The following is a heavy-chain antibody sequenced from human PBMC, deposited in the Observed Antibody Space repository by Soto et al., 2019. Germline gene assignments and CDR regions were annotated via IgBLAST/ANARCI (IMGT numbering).Heavy chain of an antibody. CDR1: GYTFTSYD. CDR2: INPNIFNT. CDR3: SXGXDIVDTITKEGPARTTDY. J-gene: IGHJ4*02. V-gene: IGHV1-8*01. Sequence: ASVKVSCKASGYTFTSYDINLVRQATVQVLELIVWINPNIFNTCYSQKFQGRFTITMNTSIITSYIELIILRSDCTAVYYCSXGXDIVDTITKEGPARTTDYWGQGTLVTVSS. D-gene: IGHD5-12*01.